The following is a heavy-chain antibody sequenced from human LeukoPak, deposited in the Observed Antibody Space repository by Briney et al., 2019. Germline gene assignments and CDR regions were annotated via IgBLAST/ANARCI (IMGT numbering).Heavy chain of an antibody. CDR2: INSDGSST. D-gene: IGHD3-3*01. V-gene: IGHV3-74*01. CDR3: ASVFYDFWSGYYTSETFDY. J-gene: IGHJ4*02. CDR1: GFTFSSYW. Sequence: PGGSLRLSCAASGFTFSSYWMHWVRQAPGKGLVWVSRINSDGSSTSYADSVKGRFTISRDNAKNTLYLQMNSLRAEDTAVYYCASVFYDFWSGYYTSETFDYWGQGILVTVSS.